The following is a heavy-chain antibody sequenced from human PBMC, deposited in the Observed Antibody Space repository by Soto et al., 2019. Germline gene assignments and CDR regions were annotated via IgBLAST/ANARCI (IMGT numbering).Heavy chain of an antibody. CDR2: IIPIFGTA. CDR1: GGTFSSYA. J-gene: IGHJ4*02. D-gene: IGHD4-17*01. CDR3: ARARLDYGGAWTYFDY. V-gene: IGHV1-69*01. Sequence: QVQLVQSGAEVKKPGSSVKVSCKASGGTFSSYAISWVRQAPGQGLEWMGGIIPIFGTANYAQKFQGRATITADESTSTAYMELSSLRSEDTAVYYCARARLDYGGAWTYFDYWGQGTLVTVSS.